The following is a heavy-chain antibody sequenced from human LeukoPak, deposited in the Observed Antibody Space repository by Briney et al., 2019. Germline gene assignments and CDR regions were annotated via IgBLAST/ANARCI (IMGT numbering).Heavy chain of an antibody. Sequence: PSETLSLTCTVSGGTISSNYWSWIRQPPGKGLEWIGYIYYSGSTNYNPSLKSRVTISVDTSKNQFSLKLSSVTAADTAVYYCARAYDYVDYWGQGTLVTVSS. D-gene: IGHD3-16*01. CDR1: GGTISSNY. CDR2: IYYSGST. V-gene: IGHV4-59*08. CDR3: ARAYDYVDY. J-gene: IGHJ4*02.